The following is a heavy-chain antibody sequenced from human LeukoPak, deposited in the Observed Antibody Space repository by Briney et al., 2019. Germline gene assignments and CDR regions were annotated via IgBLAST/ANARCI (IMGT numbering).Heavy chain of an antibody. CDR1: GYTFTIYY. J-gene: IGHJ4*02. Sequence: ASVKVSCKASGYTFTIYYMHWMRQAPGQGLEWMGIINPSGGSTSYAQKFQGRVTMTRDTSTSTVYMELSSLRSEDTAVYYCARVTAAGRDYWGQGTLVTVSS. CDR2: INPSGGST. V-gene: IGHV1-46*01. CDR3: ARVTAAGRDY. D-gene: IGHD6-13*01.